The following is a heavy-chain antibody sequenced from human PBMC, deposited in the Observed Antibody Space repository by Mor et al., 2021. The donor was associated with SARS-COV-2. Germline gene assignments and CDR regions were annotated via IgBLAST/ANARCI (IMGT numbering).Heavy chain of an antibody. D-gene: IGHD4-4*01. Sequence: ADAAKGRFTIYRDNSEHTVYLQMNSLRDEDTAVYYCAKESNSTSRGSFDYWGHGTLVTVS. V-gene: IGHV3-23*01. CDR3: AKESNSTSRGSFDY. J-gene: IGHJ4*01.